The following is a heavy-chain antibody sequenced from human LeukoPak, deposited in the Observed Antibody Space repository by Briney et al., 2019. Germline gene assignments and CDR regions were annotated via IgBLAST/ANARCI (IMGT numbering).Heavy chain of an antibody. J-gene: IGHJ4*02. Sequence: GGSLRLSCAASGFTFSSYAMTWVRQAPGKGLEWVSAVSGSSDTTYYADFVKGRFTISRDNSKNTLHLQMSSLRAEDTAIYYCAKGTIVPVATYFFDNWGQGTLVIVSS. V-gene: IGHV3-23*01. CDR1: GFTFSSYA. D-gene: IGHD2-2*01. CDR2: VSGSSDTT. CDR3: AKGTIVPVATYFFDN.